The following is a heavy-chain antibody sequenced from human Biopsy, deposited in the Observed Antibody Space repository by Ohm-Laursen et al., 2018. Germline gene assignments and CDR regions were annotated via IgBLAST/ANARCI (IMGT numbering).Heavy chain of an antibody. CDR2: IIGIFRTA. J-gene: IGHJ5*02. V-gene: IGHV1-69*13. CDR3: ARGGGYNWNNGWFDP. Sequence: GASVKVSCKASGYTFTGYYMHWVRQAPGQGLEWMGGIIGIFRTAHYAQKFQGRVTITADEFMSTAYMELSSLRSEDTAVYYCARGGGYNWNNGWFDPWGQGTLVTVSS. D-gene: IGHD1/OR15-1a*01. CDR1: GYTFTGYY.